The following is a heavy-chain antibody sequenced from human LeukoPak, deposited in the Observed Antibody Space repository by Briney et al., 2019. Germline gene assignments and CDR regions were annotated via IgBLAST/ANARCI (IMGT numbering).Heavy chain of an antibody. Sequence: GGSLRLSCAASGFTFSSYSMNWVRQAPGKGLEWVSYISSSSSTIYYADSVKGRFTISRDNAKNSLYLQMNSLRAEDTAVYYCAREYSSSWYGRWYFDLWGRGTLVTVSS. CDR3: AREYSSSWYGRWYFDL. J-gene: IGHJ2*01. D-gene: IGHD6-13*01. CDR1: GFTFSSYS. CDR2: ISSSSSTI. V-gene: IGHV3-48*01.